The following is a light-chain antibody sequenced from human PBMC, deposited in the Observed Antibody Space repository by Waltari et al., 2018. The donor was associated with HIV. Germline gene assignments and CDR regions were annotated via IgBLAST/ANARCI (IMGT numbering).Light chain of an antibody. V-gene: IGLV2-8*01. J-gene: IGLJ2*01. Sequence: QSALTQPPSASGSPGQSVPISCAGPSSDIGLSNFVSWYQHHPGKTPKLMISDVSRRPSGVPDRFSGSKSGNTASLTVSGLQADDEATYYCFSYAGNNFLLFGGGTKLTVL. CDR1: SSDIGLSNF. CDR2: DVS. CDR3: FSYAGNNFLL.